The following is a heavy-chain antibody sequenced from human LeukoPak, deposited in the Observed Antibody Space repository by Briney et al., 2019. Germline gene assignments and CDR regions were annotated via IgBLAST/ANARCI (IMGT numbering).Heavy chain of an antibody. CDR3: ASTPARGHDRGVIGY. Sequence: SETLSLTCTVSGGSISSYYWSWIRQPPGKGLEWIGYIYYSGSTNYNPSLKSRVTISVDTSKNQFSLKLSSVTAADTAVYYCASTPARGHDRGVIGYWGQGTLVTVSS. CDR1: GGSISSYY. J-gene: IGHJ4*02. V-gene: IGHV4-59*01. D-gene: IGHD3-10*02. CDR2: IYYSGST.